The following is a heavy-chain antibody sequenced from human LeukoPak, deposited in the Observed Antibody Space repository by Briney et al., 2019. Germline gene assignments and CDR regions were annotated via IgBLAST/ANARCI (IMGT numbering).Heavy chain of an antibody. CDR3: ARVKSSSWYGYYFDY. J-gene: IGHJ4*02. CDR1: GGSISSYY. D-gene: IGHD6-13*01. V-gene: IGHV4-59*01. Sequence: SETLSLTCTVSGGSISSYYWSWIRQPPGKGLEWIGYIYYSGSTNYNPSLKSRVTISVDTSKNQFSLELSSVTAADTAVYYCARVKSSSWYGYYFDYWGQGTLVTVSS. CDR2: IYYSGST.